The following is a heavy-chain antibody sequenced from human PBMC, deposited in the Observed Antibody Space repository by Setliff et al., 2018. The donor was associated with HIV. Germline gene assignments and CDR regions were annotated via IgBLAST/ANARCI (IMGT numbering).Heavy chain of an antibody. CDR3: ARHDSGGYYSLDY. Sequence: SETLSLTCTVSDGSISSYYWSWIRQPAGEGLEWIGRIYTSGSTNYNPSFKSRLTMSLDPSKNQFSLKLSSVTAADTAVYYCARHDSGGYYSLDYWGQGTLVTVSS. CDR2: IYTSGST. CDR1: DGSISSYY. V-gene: IGHV4-4*07. J-gene: IGHJ4*02. D-gene: IGHD3-22*01.